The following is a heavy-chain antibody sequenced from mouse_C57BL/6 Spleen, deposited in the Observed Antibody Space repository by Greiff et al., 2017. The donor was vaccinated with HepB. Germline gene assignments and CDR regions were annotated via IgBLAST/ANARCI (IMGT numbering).Heavy chain of an antibody. D-gene: IGHD1-1*02. V-gene: IGHV1-80*01. CDR2: IYPGDGDT. J-gene: IGHJ4*01. CDR3: ARWDYGRAMDY. CDR1: GYAFSSYW. Sequence: QVQLQQSGAELVKPGASVKISCKASGYAFSSYWMNWVKQRPGKGLEWIGQIYPGDGDTNYNGKFKGKATLTADKSSSTAYMQLSSLTSEDSAVYFCARWDYGRAMDYWGQGTSVTVSS.